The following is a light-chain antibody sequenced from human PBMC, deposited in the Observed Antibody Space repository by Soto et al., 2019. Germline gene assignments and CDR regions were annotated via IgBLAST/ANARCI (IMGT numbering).Light chain of an antibody. CDR1: HNIYNY. V-gene: IGKV1-33*01. Sequence: DIQMTQSPSSLSASVGDRVTIACQASHNIYNYLNWYHQKPGKAPKLLIFDASNLERGVPSRFSGSGSSTNFSLRINNMKPEDVGTYFCKQYDTLPITAGGGTKVE. CDR2: DAS. CDR3: KQYDTLPIT. J-gene: IGKJ4*01.